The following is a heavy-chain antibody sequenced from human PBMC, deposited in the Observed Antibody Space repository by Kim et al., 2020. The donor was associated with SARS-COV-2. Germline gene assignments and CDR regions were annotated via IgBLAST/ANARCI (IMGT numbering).Heavy chain of an antibody. CDR3: AREGGDSSSPNWFDP. Sequence: DSVKGRFTISRDNAKNSLYLQMNSLRAEDTAVYYCAREGGDSSSPNWFDPWGQGTLVTVSS. D-gene: IGHD6-13*01. J-gene: IGHJ5*02. V-gene: IGHV3-21*01.